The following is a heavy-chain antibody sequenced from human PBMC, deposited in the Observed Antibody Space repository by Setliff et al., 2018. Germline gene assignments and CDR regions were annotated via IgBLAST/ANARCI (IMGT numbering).Heavy chain of an antibody. CDR2: ININNFNT. J-gene: IGHJ4*02. D-gene: IGHD3-22*01. V-gene: IGHV1-18*01. Sequence: ASVKVSCKASGYTFTNFGITWVRQAPGQGLEWMGWININNFNTKYAQKLQDRVTMTTDTSTSTAYMDLRSLRSDDTAMYYCARINFYVSSGYYYAPDYWGPGTLVTVSS. CDR3: ARINFYVSSGYYYAPDY. CDR1: GYTFTNFG.